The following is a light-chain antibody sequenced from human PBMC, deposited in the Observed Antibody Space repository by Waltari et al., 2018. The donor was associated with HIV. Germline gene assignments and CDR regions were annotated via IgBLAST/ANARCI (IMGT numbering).Light chain of an antibody. J-gene: IGLJ2*01. CDR1: SSDIGDYNY. CDR3: SSYTSSNTL. CDR2: EVT. V-gene: IGLV2-14*01. Sequence: QSALTQPASVSGFPGQSITISCTGTSSDIGDYNYVSWYQHHPGKAPKLMIYEVTNRPSGVSNRFSGSKSGNTASLTISGLQDEDEADYYCSSYTSSNTLFGGGTKVTVL.